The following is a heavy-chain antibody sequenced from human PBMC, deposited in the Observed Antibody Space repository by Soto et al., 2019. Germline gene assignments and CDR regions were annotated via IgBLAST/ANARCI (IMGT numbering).Heavy chain of an antibody. CDR1: GYTFTSYA. Sequence: QVQLVQSGAEEKKPGASVKVSCKASGYTFTSYAMHWVRQAPGQRLEWMGWINAGNGNTKYSQKFQGRVTITRDTSASTAHMELSSLRYEDTAVYYCARMEYCSGGSCYWYYFDYWGQGTLVTVSS. J-gene: IGHJ4*02. CDR2: INAGNGNT. V-gene: IGHV1-3*05. CDR3: ARMEYCSGGSCYWYYFDY. D-gene: IGHD2-15*01.